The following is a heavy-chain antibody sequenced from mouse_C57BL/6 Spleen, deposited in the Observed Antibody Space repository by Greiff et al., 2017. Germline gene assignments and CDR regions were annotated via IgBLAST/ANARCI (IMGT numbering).Heavy chain of an antibody. V-gene: IGHV1-52*01. J-gene: IGHJ3*01. Sequence: QVQLQQPGAELVRPGSSVKLSCKASGYTFTSYWMHWVKQRPIQGLEWIGNIDPSDSETHYNQKFKDKATLTVDKSSSTAYMQLSSLTSEDSAVYYCASYGDCDYDWFAYWGQGTLVTVSA. CDR3: ASYGDCDYDWFAY. D-gene: IGHD2-4*01. CDR1: GYTFTSYW. CDR2: IDPSDSET.